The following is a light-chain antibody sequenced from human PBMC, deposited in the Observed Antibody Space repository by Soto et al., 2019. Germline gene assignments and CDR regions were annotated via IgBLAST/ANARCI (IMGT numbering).Light chain of an antibody. CDR2: DAS. CDR3: HQRSNRLT. J-gene: IGKJ4*01. Sequence: ELELPQSPATLSLSPGERATLSCRASQSVSSYLAWYKPEPGQAPSLLIYDASNRATGIPARFSGSGSGTDSTLTISSLEPEEFAVYYCHQRSNRLTFGGGTTVEIK. V-gene: IGKV3-11*01. CDR1: QSVSSY.